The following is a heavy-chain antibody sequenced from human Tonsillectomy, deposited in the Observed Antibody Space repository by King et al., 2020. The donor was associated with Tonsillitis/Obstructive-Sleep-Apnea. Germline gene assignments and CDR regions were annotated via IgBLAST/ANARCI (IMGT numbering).Heavy chain of an antibody. Sequence: VQLQESGPGLVKPSGTLSLTCAVSCGSISSSNWWSWVRKPPGKGLDWIGEIYHSGCTNYNPSLKSRVTISVDKSKNQFSLKLSSVTAADTSVYYCARAKVQGVIIAYFDYWGQGTLVTVSS. CDR1: CGSISSSNW. V-gene: IGHV4-4*02. J-gene: IGHJ4*02. D-gene: IGHD3-10*01. CDR2: IYHSGCT. CDR3: ARAKVQGVIIAYFDY.